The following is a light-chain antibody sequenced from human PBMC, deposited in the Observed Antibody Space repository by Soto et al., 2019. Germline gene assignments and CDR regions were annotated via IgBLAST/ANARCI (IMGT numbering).Light chain of an antibody. CDR1: QSVGSS. CDR3: QQRSNWPPT. CDR2: GAS. Sequence: EIVLTQSPATLSVSPGERATLSCRASQSVGSSLAWYQQKPGQAPRLLIYGASTRATGIPARFSGSGSGTDFTLTISSLEPEDFAVYYCQQRSNWPPTFGQGTKVDIK. V-gene: IGKV3-11*01. J-gene: IGKJ1*01.